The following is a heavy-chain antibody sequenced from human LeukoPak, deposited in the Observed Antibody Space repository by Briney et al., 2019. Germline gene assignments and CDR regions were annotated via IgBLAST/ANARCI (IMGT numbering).Heavy chain of an antibody. J-gene: IGHJ6*03. CDR2: INWNGGST. D-gene: IGHD6-13*01. CDR1: GFTFDDYG. CDR3: ARDRSSWPLYYYYYMDV. V-gene: IGHV3-20*04. Sequence: PGGSLRLSCAASGFTFDDYGMSWVRQAPGKGLEWVSGINWNGGSTGYADSVKGRFTISRDNAKNSLYLQMNSLRAEDTALYYCARDRSSWPLYYYYYMDVWGKGTTVTVSS.